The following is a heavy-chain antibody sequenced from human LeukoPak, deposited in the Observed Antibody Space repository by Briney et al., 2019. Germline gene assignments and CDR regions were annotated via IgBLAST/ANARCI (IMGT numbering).Heavy chain of an antibody. J-gene: IGHJ6*02. CDR2: INSDGSIT. V-gene: IGHV3-74*01. D-gene: IGHD4-17*01. CDR3: ARDARYGDYRNHQYGMDV. Sequence: PGGSLRLSCAVSGFTFRSYWMHWVRQAPGKGLGWVSRINSDGSITSYADSVKGRFTISRDNAKNTLYLQMNSLRAEDTAVYYCARDARYGDYRNHQYGMDVWGQGTTVTVSS. CDR1: GFTFRSYW.